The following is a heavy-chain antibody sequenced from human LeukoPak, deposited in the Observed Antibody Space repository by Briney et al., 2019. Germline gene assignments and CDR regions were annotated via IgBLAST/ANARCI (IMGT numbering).Heavy chain of an antibody. Sequence: TGGSLRLSCAASGFTFSSYGMHWVRQAPGKGLEWVAFIRYDGSNKYYADSVKGRFTISRDNAKNTLYLQMNSLRAEDTAVYYCARDPAYGDYGDYWGQGTLVTVSS. V-gene: IGHV3-30*02. CDR2: IRYDGSNK. CDR3: ARDPAYGDYGDY. CDR1: GFTFSSYG. J-gene: IGHJ4*02. D-gene: IGHD4-17*01.